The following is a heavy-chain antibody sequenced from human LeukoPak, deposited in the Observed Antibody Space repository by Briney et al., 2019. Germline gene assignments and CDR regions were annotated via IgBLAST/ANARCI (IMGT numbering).Heavy chain of an antibody. J-gene: IGHJ6*03. CDR2: IFTGGTT. CDR1: GVSINTGNYY. CDR3: ARVVSSVYYYMDV. D-gene: IGHD2/OR15-2a*01. V-gene: IGHV4-61*02. Sequence: SETLSLTCSVSGVSINTGNYYWTWIRQPAGKGLQWIGRIFTGGTTNYNPSLQSRVTISIDTSKIQVSLRLRSVTAADTAVYYCARVVSSVYYYMDVWGKGTSVTVSS.